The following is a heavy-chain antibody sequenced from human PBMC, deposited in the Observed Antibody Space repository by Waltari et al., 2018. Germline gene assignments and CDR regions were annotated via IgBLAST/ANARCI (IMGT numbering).Heavy chain of an antibody. J-gene: IGHJ4*02. CDR2: IKQDGRVK. D-gene: IGHD2-8*02. CDR1: GFSFSAYW. CDR3: ARPFCTGGYCFDY. Sequence: EVQLVESGGGLVQPGGSLRLSCVASGFSFSAYWMTWVRQAPGKGWGGGAHIKQDGRVKSYVDSVKGRFTISRDNAKNSLYLQMNSLRAEDTAVYYCARPFCTGGYCFDYWGQGTLVTVSS. V-gene: IGHV3-7*01.